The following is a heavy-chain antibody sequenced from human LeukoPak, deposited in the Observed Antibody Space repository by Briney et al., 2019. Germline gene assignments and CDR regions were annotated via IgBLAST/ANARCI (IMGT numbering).Heavy chain of an antibody. D-gene: IGHD7-27*01. J-gene: IGHJ3*02. V-gene: IGHV1-69*13. CDR3: AREFETGEKMGDAFDI. Sequence: ASVKVSCKASGGTFSSYAISWVRQAPGQGLEWKGGIIPIFGTANYAQKFQGRVTITADESTSTAYMELSSLRSEDTAVYYCAREFETGEKMGDAFDIWGQGTMVTVSS. CDR1: GGTFSSYA. CDR2: IIPIFGTA.